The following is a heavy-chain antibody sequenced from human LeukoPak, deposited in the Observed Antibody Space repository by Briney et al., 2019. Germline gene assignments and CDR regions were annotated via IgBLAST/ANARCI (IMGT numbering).Heavy chain of an antibody. Sequence: GGSLRLSCAAYGFTFSTTDMSWVRQAPGKGLEWVSGFVGSGGNTYYADFVKGRFTISRDNSKNTLYLQMDSLRDEDTAVYYCAKVGWANFWGQGTLVTVFS. D-gene: IGHD3-16*01. CDR3: AKVGWANF. V-gene: IGHV3-23*01. J-gene: IGHJ4*02. CDR2: FVGSGGNT. CDR1: GFTFSTTD.